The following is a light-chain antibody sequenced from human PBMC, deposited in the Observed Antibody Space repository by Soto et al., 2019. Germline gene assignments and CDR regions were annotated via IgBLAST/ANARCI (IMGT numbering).Light chain of an antibody. CDR2: EVS. Sequence: QSALTQPPSASGSPGQSVTISCAGTSSDFGSYNYVSWYQQHPGKAPKLMIYEVSNRPSGVSNRFSGSKSGNTASLTISGLQAEDEADYYCSSYTSSSTQVFGGGTKLTVL. CDR1: SSDFGSYNY. V-gene: IGLV2-14*01. CDR3: SSYTSSSTQV. J-gene: IGLJ2*01.